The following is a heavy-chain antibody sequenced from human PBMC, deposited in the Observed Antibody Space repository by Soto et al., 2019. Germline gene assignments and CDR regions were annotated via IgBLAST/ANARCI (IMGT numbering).Heavy chain of an antibody. CDR1: GFTFSSYA. D-gene: IGHD3-10*01. J-gene: IGHJ4*02. Sequence: EAQLLESGGGLVQPGGSLRLSCAASGFTFSSYAMSWVRQAPGKGLEWVSAISGSGGSTYYADSVKGRFTISRDNSKNTLYLQMNSLIAEDTAVYYCAKAPTNYGSGSYYYYWGQGTLVTVSS. V-gene: IGHV3-23*01. CDR2: ISGSGGST. CDR3: AKAPTNYGSGSYYYY.